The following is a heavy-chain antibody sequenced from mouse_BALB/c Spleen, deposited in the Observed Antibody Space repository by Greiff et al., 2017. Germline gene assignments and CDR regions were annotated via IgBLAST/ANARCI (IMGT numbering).Heavy chain of an antibody. J-gene: IGHJ4*01. D-gene: IGHD2-2*01. CDR2: INPSTGYT. CDR1: GYTFTSYW. Sequence: VQLQQSGAELAKPGASVKMSCKASGYTFTSYWMHWVKQRPGQGLEWIGYINPSTGYTEYNQKFKDKATLTADKSSSTAYMQLSSLTSEDSAVYYCANMVTSMDYWGQGTSVTVSS. CDR3: ANMVTSMDY. V-gene: IGHV1-7*01.